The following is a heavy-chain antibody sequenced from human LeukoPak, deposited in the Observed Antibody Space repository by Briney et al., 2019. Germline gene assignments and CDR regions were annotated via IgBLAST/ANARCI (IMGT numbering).Heavy chain of an antibody. V-gene: IGHV3-48*03. CDR2: ISSSGSTI. Sequence: GGSLRLSCAASGFTFSNYAMSWVRQAPGKGLEWVSYISSSGSTIYYADSVKGRFTISRDNAKNSLYLQMNSLRAKDTAVYYCAELGITMIEGVWGKGTTVTISS. D-gene: IGHD3-22*01. J-gene: IGHJ6*04. CDR3: AELGITMIEGV. CDR1: GFTFSNYA.